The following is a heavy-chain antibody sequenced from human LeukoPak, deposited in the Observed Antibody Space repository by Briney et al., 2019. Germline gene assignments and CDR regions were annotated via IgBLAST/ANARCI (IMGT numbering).Heavy chain of an antibody. CDR2: ISAYNGNT. D-gene: IGHD3-16*01. CDR1: GYTFTSYG. V-gene: IGHV1-18*01. Sequence: ASVKVSCKASGYTFTSYGISWVRQAPGQGLEWMGWISAYNGNTNYAQKLQGRVTMTTDTSTSTAYMELRSLRSDDPAVYYCATRLGYPDAFDIWGQGTIVTVSS. J-gene: IGHJ3*02. CDR3: ATRLGYPDAFDI.